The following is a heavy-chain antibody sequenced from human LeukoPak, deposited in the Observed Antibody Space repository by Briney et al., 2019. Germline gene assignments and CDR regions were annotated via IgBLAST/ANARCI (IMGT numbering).Heavy chain of an antibody. Sequence: GGSLRLSCAASGFTVSSNYLSWVRQAQGKGLEWVSVINSGGSTYYADSVKGRFTISRDISENTLYLQMNSLKAEDTAVYYCAGGTRYYFDYWGQGTLVTVSS. CDR1: GFTVSSNY. J-gene: IGHJ4*02. V-gene: IGHV3-53*01. CDR3: AGGTRYYFDY. D-gene: IGHD6-6*01. CDR2: INSGGST.